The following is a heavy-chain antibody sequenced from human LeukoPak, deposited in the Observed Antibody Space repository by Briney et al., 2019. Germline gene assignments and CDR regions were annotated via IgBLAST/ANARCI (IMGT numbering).Heavy chain of an antibody. D-gene: IGHD6-13*01. V-gene: IGHV1-18*01. CDR1: GYTFTSYG. CDR2: ISAYNGNT. J-gene: IGHJ5*02. Sequence: ASVKVSCKASGYTFTSYGISWVRQAPGQGLEWMGWISAYNGNTNYAQKLQGRVTMTTDTSTSTAYMELSSLRSEDTAVYYCATVSLGQQLVHWFDPWGQGTLVTVSS. CDR3: ATVSLGQQLVHWFDP.